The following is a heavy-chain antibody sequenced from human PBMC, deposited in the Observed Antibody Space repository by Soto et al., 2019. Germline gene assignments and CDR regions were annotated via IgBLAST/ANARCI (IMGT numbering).Heavy chain of an antibody. CDR1: GFTFSSYS. D-gene: IGHD2-15*01. CDR2: ISSSSSYI. CDR3: AREGVVVAAPYNWFDP. J-gene: IGHJ5*02. V-gene: IGHV3-21*01. Sequence: PGGSLRLSCAASGFTFSSYSMNWVRQAPGKGLEWVSSISSSSSYIYYADSVKGRFTISRDNAKNSLYLQMNSLRAEDTAVYYCAREGVVVAAPYNWFDPWGQGTLVTVSS.